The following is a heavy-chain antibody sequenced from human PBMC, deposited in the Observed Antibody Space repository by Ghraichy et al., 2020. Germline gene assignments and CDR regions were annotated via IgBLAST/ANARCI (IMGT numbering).Heavy chain of an antibody. V-gene: IGHV3-9*01. CDR1: GFTFDDYA. CDR3: AKDLSQYSYGFPYFDL. J-gene: IGHJ2*01. CDR2: ISWNSGSI. Sequence: GGSLRLSCAASGFTFDDYAMHWVRQAPGKGLEWVSGISWNSGSIGYADSVKGRFTISRDNAKNSLYLQMNSLRAEDTALYYCAKDLSQYSYGFPYFDLWGRGTLVTVSS. D-gene: IGHD5-18*01.